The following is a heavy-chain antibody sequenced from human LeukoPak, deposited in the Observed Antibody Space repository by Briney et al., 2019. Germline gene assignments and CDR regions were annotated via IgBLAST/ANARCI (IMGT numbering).Heavy chain of an antibody. V-gene: IGHV1-24*01. CDR3: AIEGGDIVGATGWFDP. D-gene: IGHD1-26*01. CDR1: GYTLTELS. CDR2: FDPEDGET. J-gene: IGHJ5*02. Sequence: GASVKVSCKVSGYTLTELSMHWVRQAPGKGLEWMGGFDPEDGETIYAQKFQGRVTMTEDTSTDKAYMELSSLRSEDTAVYYCAIEGGDIVGATGWFDPWGQGTLVTVSS.